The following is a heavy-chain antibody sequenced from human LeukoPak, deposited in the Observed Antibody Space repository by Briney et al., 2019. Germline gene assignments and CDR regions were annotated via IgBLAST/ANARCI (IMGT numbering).Heavy chain of an antibody. CDR3: ARGYGSGGSNWFDP. CDR2: ISSSSSYI. J-gene: IGHJ5*02. V-gene: IGHV3-21*01. D-gene: IGHD3-10*01. Sequence: RGSLRLSCAASGFTFSSYSMNWVRQAPGKGLEWVSSISSSSSYIYYADSVKGRFTISRDNAKNSLYLQMNSLRAEDTAVYYCARGYGSGGSNWFDPWGQGTLVTVSS. CDR1: GFTFSSYS.